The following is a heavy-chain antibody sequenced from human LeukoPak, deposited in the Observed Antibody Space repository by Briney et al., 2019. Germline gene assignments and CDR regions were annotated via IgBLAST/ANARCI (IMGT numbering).Heavy chain of an antibody. J-gene: IGHJ4*02. CDR3: ARGYCSGGSCYHKY. V-gene: IGHV4-59*12. CDR2: IYYSGST. D-gene: IGHD2-15*01. CDR1: GGSISSYY. Sequence: PSETLTLTCTVSGGSISSYYWSWVRQPPGKGLGWIGYIYYSGSTNYNPSLKSRVTISVDTSKNQFSLKLSSVTAADTAVYYCARGYCSGGSCYHKYWGQGTLVTVSS.